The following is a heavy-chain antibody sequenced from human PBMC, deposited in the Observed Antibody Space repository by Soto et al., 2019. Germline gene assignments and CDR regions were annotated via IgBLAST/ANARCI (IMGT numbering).Heavy chain of an antibody. CDR3: ARDRYYDSSGYYYVDY. V-gene: IGHV3-7*01. CDR2: IKQDGSEK. D-gene: IGHD3-22*01. CDR1: GFTFSSYW. Sequence: EVQLVESGGGLVQPGGSLRLSCAASGFTFSSYWMSWVGQAPGRGLEWVANIKQDGSEKYYVDSVKGRFTISRDNAKNSLYLQMNSLRAEDTAVYYCARDRYYDSSGYYYVDYWGQGTLVTVSS. J-gene: IGHJ4*02.